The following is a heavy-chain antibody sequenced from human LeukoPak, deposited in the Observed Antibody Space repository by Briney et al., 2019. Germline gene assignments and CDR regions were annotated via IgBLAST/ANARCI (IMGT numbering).Heavy chain of an antibody. CDR2: IYPGDSDT. Sequence: GESLKISCKGSGYSFTSYWIGWVRQMPGKSLECMGIIYPGDSDTRYSPSFQGQVTLSADKSISTAYLQWSSLKASDTAMYYCARFYEYSSSYYFDYWGQGTLVTVSS. CDR1: GYSFTSYW. D-gene: IGHD6-6*01. J-gene: IGHJ4*02. CDR3: ARFYEYSSSYYFDY. V-gene: IGHV5-51*01.